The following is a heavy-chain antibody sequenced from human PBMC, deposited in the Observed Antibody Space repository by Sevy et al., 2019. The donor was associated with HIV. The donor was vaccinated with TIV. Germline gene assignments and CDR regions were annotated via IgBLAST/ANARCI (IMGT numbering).Heavy chain of an antibody. J-gene: IGHJ6*02. D-gene: IGHD6-13*01. CDR3: AKGQQLITQSGSYFYYGMNV. CDR1: NLTFEDYA. Sequence: GGSLRLSCAASNLTFEDYAMHWVRRAPGKGLEWVSGISWNGADIGFAASMKGRFTISRDNAKSSVYLKINSLTPEDTGVYYCAKGQQLITQSGSYFYYGMNVWGQGTTVTVSS. V-gene: IGHV3-9*01. CDR2: ISWNGADI.